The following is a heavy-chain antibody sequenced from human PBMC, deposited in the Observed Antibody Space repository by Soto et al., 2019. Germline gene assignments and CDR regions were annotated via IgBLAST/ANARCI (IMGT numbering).Heavy chain of an antibody. CDR3: ATEIDWSGGSCYDYYYGMDV. Sequence: SVKVSCKASGGTFSSYAISWVRQAPGQGLEWMGGIIPIFGTANYAQKFQGRVTITADKSTSTAYMELSSLRSEDTAVYYCATEIDWSGGSCYDYYYGMDVWGQGTTVTVSS. V-gene: IGHV1-69*06. CDR2: IIPIFGTA. D-gene: IGHD2-15*01. J-gene: IGHJ6*02. CDR1: GGTFSSYA.